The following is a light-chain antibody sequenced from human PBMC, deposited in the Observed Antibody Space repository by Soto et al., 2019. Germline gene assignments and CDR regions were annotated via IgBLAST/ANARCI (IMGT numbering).Light chain of an antibody. Sequence: DIQMTQSPSTLSASVGDRVTITCRASQSISSWLAWYQQKPGKAPKLLIYDASSLESGVPSRFSGSGSGTEFTLTISSLQPDDSATYHCQQYNSYSPTFGQWNKLEIQ. J-gene: IGKJ2*01. V-gene: IGKV1-5*01. CDR2: DAS. CDR3: QQYNSYSPT. CDR1: QSISSW.